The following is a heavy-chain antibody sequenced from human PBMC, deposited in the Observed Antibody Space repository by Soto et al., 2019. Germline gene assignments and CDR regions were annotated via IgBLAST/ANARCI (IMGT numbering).Heavy chain of an antibody. D-gene: IGHD1-26*01. J-gene: IGHJ4*02. CDR3: ARGVGGYDFDY. Sequence: QVQLAQSGAEVKKPGSSVKVSCKASGGTFSTYAITWVRQAPGQGLEWLGGIIPIFGTTDYARKFQGRVTITAAESTRTVFIELSSLTSEDTAVYYCARGVGGYDFDYWGQGTLVTVSS. V-gene: IGHV1-69*01. CDR2: IIPIFGTT. CDR1: GGTFSTYA.